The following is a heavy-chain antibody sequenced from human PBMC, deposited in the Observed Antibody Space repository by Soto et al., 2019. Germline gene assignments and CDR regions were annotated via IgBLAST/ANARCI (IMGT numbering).Heavy chain of an antibody. V-gene: IGHV1-18*01. Sequence: QVQLVQSGAEVKKPGASVKVSCKGLGYNFIKYGINWVSQAPGQGLELMGWISPYSGYTHSAQKFQGRLTLTTDTAATTAYMELRSLRSADTALYYCTREAIVVIPAAQPSHFASWGQGTLVTVSS. CDR3: TREAIVVIPAAQPSHFAS. D-gene: IGHD2-2*01. CDR1: GYNFIKYG. CDR2: ISPYSGYT. J-gene: IGHJ4*02.